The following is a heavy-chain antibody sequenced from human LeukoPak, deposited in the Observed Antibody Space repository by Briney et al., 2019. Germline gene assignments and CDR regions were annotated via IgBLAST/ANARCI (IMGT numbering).Heavy chain of an antibody. D-gene: IGHD6-19*01. CDR1: GGSISSSSYY. J-gene: IGHJ4*01. V-gene: IGHV4-39*07. Sequence: SETLSLTCTVSGGSISSSSYYWGWIRQPPGKGLEWIGSIYYSGNTYYNPSLKSRVTMSVDTSKNQFSLKVNSVTAADTATYFCAREVAAGSYRGFDYWGQGTLVTVSS. CDR3: AREVAAGSYRGFDY. CDR2: IYYSGNT.